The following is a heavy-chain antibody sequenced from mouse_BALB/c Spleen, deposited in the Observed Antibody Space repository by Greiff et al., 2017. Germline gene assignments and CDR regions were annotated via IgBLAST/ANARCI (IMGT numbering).Heavy chain of an antibody. V-gene: IGHV5-6*02. D-gene: IGHD2-1*01. CDR2: ISSGGSYT. CDR3: ARRDGNSWFAY. CDR1: GFTFSSYG. J-gene: IGHJ3*01. Sequence: DVMLVESGGDLVKPGGSLKLSCAASGFTFSSYGMSWVRQTPDKRLEWVATISSGGSYTYYPDSVKGRFTISRDNAKNTLYLQMSSLKSEDTAMYYCARRDGNSWFAYWGQGTLVTVSA.